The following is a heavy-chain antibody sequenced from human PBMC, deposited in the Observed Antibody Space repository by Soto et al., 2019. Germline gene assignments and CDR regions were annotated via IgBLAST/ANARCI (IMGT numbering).Heavy chain of an antibody. CDR2: IFYSGGT. Sequence: SETLSLTCTVSGDSISTYYWSWIRQPPGKGLQWIGCIFYSGGTAYNPSLKSRVTISLDMSRKQISLKLSSVTTADTATYFCARLQLVQKVIDYWGQGTLVTVSS. J-gene: IGHJ4*02. D-gene: IGHD1-1*01. CDR1: GDSISTYY. V-gene: IGHV4-59*01. CDR3: ARLQLVQKVIDY.